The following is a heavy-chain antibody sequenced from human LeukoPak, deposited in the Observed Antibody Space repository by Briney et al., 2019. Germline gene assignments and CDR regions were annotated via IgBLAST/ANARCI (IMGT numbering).Heavy chain of an antibody. D-gene: IGHD1-1*01. V-gene: IGHV1-18*01. Sequence: ASVKVSCKASGYTFTSYGYNWVRQATGQGLEWMGWISAYNGNTNYAQKFQGRVTMTTVTSTSTVYMELRSLTSDDTAVYYCARAKTLEPTPSNAFDIWGQGTKVTVSS. J-gene: IGHJ3*02. CDR3: ARAKTLEPTPSNAFDI. CDR1: GYTFTSYG. CDR2: ISAYNGNT.